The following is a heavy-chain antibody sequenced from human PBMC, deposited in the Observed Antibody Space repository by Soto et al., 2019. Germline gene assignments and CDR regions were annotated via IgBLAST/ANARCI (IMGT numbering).Heavy chain of an antibody. J-gene: IGHJ6*02. D-gene: IGHD2-15*01. Sequence: SETLSLTCTVSGGSISSINDYWGWIRQPPGKGLEWIGSIYYSGSSYYNPSLKSRVTISVDTSKNQFSLKLSSVTAADTAVYYCARGHGWLLSMDVWGQGTTVTVSS. CDR1: GGSISSINDY. V-gene: IGHV4-39*07. CDR3: ARGHGWLLSMDV. CDR2: IYYSGSS.